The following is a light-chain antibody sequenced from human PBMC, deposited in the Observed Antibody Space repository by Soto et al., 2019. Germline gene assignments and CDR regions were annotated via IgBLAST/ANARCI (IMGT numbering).Light chain of an antibody. CDR2: GSS. CDR3: QQFNNWPPWT. V-gene: IGKV3-15*01. J-gene: IGKJ1*01. CDR1: QSIDGH. Sequence: EIVLTQSPATLSVSPGEGATLTCRASQSIDGHLAWYQQRPGQAPRLLIYGSSTRAAGIPDRFSGSGSWTEFTLTISGLQSDDFAVYYCQQFNNWPPWTFGQGTKVDIK.